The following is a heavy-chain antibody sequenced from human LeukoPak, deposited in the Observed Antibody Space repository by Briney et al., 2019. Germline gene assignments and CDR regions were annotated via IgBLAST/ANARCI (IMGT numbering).Heavy chain of an antibody. CDR2: TSSDLNVK. D-gene: IGHD3-10*01. CDR1: GFTFRNFV. Sequence: GGSLRLSCAASGFTFRNFVIHWVRQAPGKGLEWVAVTSSDLNVKLYADSVKGRFTISRDNSRSTLYLQMNSLRPEDTAIYYCAREGYYGSGSPPSLYFDYWGQGTLVTVSS. CDR3: AREGYYGSGSPPSLYFDY. V-gene: IGHV3-30-3*01. J-gene: IGHJ4*02.